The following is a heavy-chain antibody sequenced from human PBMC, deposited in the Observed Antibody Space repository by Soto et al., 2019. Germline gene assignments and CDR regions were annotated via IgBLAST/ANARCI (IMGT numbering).Heavy chain of an antibody. CDR3: ARHGCSSTSCFNWFDP. J-gene: IGHJ5*02. CDR2: IYYSGST. CDR1: GVSISSYY. V-gene: IGHV4-59*08. D-gene: IGHD2-2*01. Sequence: SETLSLTCTVSGVSISSYYWSWIRQPPGKGLEWIGYIYYSGSTNYNPSLKSRVTISVDTSKNQFSLKLSSVTAADTAVYYCARHGCSSTSCFNWFDPWGQGTLVTVSS.